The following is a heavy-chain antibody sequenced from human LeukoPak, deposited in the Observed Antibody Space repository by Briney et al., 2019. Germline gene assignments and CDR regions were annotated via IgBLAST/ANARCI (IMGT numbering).Heavy chain of an antibody. V-gene: IGHV1-2*02. CDR3: AIYCTIFGVVIDYYMDV. D-gene: IGHD3-3*01. CDR2: INPNSGGT. CDR1: GYTFTGYY. J-gene: IGHJ6*03. Sequence: ASVKVSCKASGYTFTGYYMHWVRQAPGQGLEWMGWINPNSGGTNYAQKFQGRVTMTRDTSISTAYMELSRLRSDDTAVYYCAIYCTIFGVVIDYYMDVWGKGTTVTVSS.